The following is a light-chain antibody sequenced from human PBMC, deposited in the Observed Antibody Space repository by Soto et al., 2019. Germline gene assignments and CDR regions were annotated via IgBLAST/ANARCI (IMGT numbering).Light chain of an antibody. V-gene: IGLV1-44*01. CDR1: SSNIGSDA. J-gene: IGLJ1*01. CDR2: TNN. CDR3: ATWDNSLNAYV. Sequence: QSVLSQPPSVSGTPAQRVTISCSGSSSNIGSDAVNWYQQLPGTAPKLLIYTNNQRPSGVPDRFSGSKSGTSASLAISGLQSEDEADYYCATWDNSLNAYVFGAGTKVTVL.